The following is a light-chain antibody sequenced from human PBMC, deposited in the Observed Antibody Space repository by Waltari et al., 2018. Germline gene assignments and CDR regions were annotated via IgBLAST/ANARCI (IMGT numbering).Light chain of an antibody. CDR2: GAS. CDR3: QQYDSSPRT. Sequence: EIVLTQSPGTLSLSPGARATLSCRASLSLSNNYLAWYQQKPGQTPRLLIYGASTRATGIPDRFSGSGSGTDFTLTISRLEAEDFAVYYCQQYDSSPRTFGQGTKVEIK. CDR1: LSLSNNY. J-gene: IGKJ2*01. V-gene: IGKV3-20*01.